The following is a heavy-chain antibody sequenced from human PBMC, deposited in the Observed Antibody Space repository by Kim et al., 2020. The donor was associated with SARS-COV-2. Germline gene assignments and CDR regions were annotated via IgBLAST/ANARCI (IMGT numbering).Heavy chain of an antibody. V-gene: IGHV4-31*03. D-gene: IGHD3-10*01. CDR2: IFYSGST. Sequence: SETLSLTCTVSGGSINSGGHYWSWIRQHPGKGLEWIGYIFYSGSTYYNPSLKSRVTMSLDTFKNHFFMKLSSVTAADTAVYYCARDTGRNYYGSGSPFWFDPWGQGTLVTVSS. CDR1: GGSINSGGHY. J-gene: IGHJ5*02. CDR3: ARDTGRNYYGSGSPFWFDP.